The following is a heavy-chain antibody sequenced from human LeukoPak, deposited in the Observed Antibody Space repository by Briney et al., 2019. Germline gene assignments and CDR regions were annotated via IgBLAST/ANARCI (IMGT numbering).Heavy chain of an antibody. CDR1: GFTFSSYG. V-gene: IGHV3-33*01. Sequence: QPGGSLRLSCAASGFTFSSYGMHWVRQAPGKGLEWVAVIWYDGSNKYYADSVKGRFTISRDNSKNTLYLQMNSLRAEDTAVYYCARGAYCSGGSCYPYYFDYWGQGTLVTVSP. D-gene: IGHD2-15*01. CDR3: ARGAYCSGGSCYPYYFDY. J-gene: IGHJ4*02. CDR2: IWYDGSNK.